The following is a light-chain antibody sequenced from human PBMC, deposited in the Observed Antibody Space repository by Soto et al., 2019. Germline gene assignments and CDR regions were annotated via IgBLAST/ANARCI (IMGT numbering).Light chain of an antibody. CDR1: SSDVGAYNY. CDR3: SSYTTTSVV. CDR2: DVS. J-gene: IGLJ2*01. V-gene: IGLV2-14*01. Sequence: QSVLTQPASVSGSPGQPITISCTGSSSDVGAYNYVSWYQQHPGEAPKLLLYDVSNRPSGVSNRFSGSKSGNTASLTISGLQTEDEADYYCSSYTTTSVVFGGGTKLTVL.